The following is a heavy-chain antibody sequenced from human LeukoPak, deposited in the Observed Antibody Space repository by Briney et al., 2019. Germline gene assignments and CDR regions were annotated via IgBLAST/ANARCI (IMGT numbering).Heavy chain of an antibody. Sequence: GGSLRLSCAASGFTFSSYSMNWVRQAPGKGLEWVSSISSSSSYIYYADSVKGRFTISRDNAKNSLYLQMNSLRAEDTAVYYCARGAKAFLVGRGEKNWFDPWGQGTLVTVFS. V-gene: IGHV3-21*01. J-gene: IGHJ5*02. CDR3: ARGAKAFLVGRGEKNWFDP. D-gene: IGHD3-3*02. CDR1: GFTFSSYS. CDR2: ISSSSSYI.